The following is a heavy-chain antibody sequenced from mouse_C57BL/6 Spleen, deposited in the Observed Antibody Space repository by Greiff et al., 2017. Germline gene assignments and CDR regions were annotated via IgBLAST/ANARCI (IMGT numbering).Heavy chain of an antibody. CDR1: GSTFTSYW. J-gene: IGHJ1*03. CDR2: IDPSDSYT. D-gene: IGHD1-2*01. CDR3: ERSLRGYCDV. V-gene: IGHV1-50*01. Sequence: QVQLQQPGAELVKPGASVKLSCKASGSTFTSYWMQWVKQRPGQGLAWIGEIDPSDSYTNYNQKFQGKATLTVDTSSSTAYMQLSSLTSEDTAVYYCERSLRGYCDVWGTGTTVTVSS.